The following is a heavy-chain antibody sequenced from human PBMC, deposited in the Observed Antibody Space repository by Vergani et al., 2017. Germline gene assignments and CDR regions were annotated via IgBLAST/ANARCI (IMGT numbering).Heavy chain of an antibody. CDR1: GYTFTGYY. CDR2: INPNSGGT. CDR3: ARRRRYYYDSSGPSDY. V-gene: IGHV1-2*02. J-gene: IGHJ4*02. Sequence: QVQLVQSEAEVKKPGASVKVSCKASGYTFTGYYMHWVRQAPGQGLEWMGWINPNSGGTNYAQKFQGRVTMTRDTSISTAYMELRRLRSDDTAVYYCARRRRYYYDSSGPSDYWGQGTLVTVSS. D-gene: IGHD3-22*01.